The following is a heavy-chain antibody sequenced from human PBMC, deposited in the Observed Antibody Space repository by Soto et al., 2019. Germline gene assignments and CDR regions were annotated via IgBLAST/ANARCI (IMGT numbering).Heavy chain of an antibody. J-gene: IGHJ4*02. CDR1: GYTFTSYG. CDR3: ARVGVGLAAPRVWPY. D-gene: IGHD6-13*01. Sequence: QVQLAQSGAEVKKPGASVQVSCKASGYTFTSYGIIWVRQAPGQGLEWMAWINPYNGNTKYAEKFLGRVTVTTATSTATAYMEVRSLTSDDTAVFYCARVGVGLAAPRVWPYWGQGTPVTVSS. CDR2: INPYNGNT. V-gene: IGHV1-18*01.